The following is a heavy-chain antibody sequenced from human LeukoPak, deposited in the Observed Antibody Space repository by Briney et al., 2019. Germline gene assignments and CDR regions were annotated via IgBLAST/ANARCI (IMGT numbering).Heavy chain of an antibody. V-gene: IGHV3-48*01. D-gene: IGHD6-6*01. CDR1: GFTFSDYA. J-gene: IGHJ4*02. CDR3: SRFSSVAAQY. CDR2: ISSTSNTI. Sequence: GGSLRLSCATSGFTFSDYAMNWVRQDPGKGLEWVSYISSTSNTIYYADSVKGRFTISRDNAKNSLYLQMNSLRAEDTAVYYCSRFSSVAAQYWGQGTLVTVSS.